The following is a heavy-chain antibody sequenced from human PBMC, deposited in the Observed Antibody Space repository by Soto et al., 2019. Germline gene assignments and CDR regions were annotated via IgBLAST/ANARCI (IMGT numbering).Heavy chain of an antibody. CDR3: ARGIAAAGVYYMDV. Sequence: SGPTLVNPTQTLTLTCTFSGFSLSTSGMCVSWIRQPPGKALEWPARIDWDDDKYYSTSLKTRLTISKDTSKNQVVLTMTNMDPLDTATYYCARGIAAAGVYYMDVWGKGTTVTVSS. J-gene: IGHJ6*03. D-gene: IGHD6-13*01. CDR1: GFSLSTSGMC. V-gene: IGHV2-70*11. CDR2: IDWDDDK.